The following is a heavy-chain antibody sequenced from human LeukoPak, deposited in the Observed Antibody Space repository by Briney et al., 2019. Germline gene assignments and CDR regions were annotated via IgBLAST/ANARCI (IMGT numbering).Heavy chain of an antibody. CDR3: ARVLTAAGLDL. V-gene: IGHV4-4*03. D-gene: IGHD6-25*01. CDR2: IHDDGRT. J-gene: IGHJ5*02. Sequence: PETLSLTCSVSGGSMSDSITWGWVRQPPGKGLEWLANIHDDGRTAPNPSLRRRLTLSQDSSKNQFSLKVSSVTAADTAFYYCARVLTAAGLDLWGQGILVTVSS. CDR1: GGSMSDSIT.